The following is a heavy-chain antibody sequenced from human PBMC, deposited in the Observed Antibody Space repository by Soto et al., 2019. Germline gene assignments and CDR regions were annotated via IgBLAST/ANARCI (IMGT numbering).Heavy chain of an antibody. CDR3: TRHMYASGNEIWDH. D-gene: IGHD1-1*01. J-gene: IGHJ4*02. CDR1: GFTFSDYT. CDR2: ISSSSSVI. V-gene: IGHV3-48*01. Sequence: EVQLVESGGGFIQPGVSLRLSCAASGFTFSDYTMNWVRQAPGKGLEWVSHISSSSSVIYYADSVKGRFTISRDNAKNALYLQMNSLRAEDTAVYYCTRHMYASGNEIWDHWGQGILVIVSS.